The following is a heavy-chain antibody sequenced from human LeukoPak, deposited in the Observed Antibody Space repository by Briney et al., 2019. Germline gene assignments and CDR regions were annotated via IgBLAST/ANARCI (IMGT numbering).Heavy chain of an antibody. CDR1: GFTFSSYS. CDR3: ASHTFQYSSSPAWWDY. Sequence: GGSLRLSCAASGFTFSSYSMNWVRQAPGKGLEWVSSISSSSSYIYYADSVKGRFTISRDNAKNSLYLQMNSLRAEDTAVYYCASHTFQYSSSPAWWDYWGQGTLVTVSS. CDR2: ISSSSSYI. V-gene: IGHV3-21*01. D-gene: IGHD6-6*01. J-gene: IGHJ4*02.